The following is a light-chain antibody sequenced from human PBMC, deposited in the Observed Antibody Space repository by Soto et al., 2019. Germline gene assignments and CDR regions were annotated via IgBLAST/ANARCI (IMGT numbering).Light chain of an antibody. CDR1: GSNSGAGYD. J-gene: IGLJ1*01. CDR3: QSYDSSLSGYV. Sequence: QSVLTQPPSVSGAPGQRVTISCNGNGSNSGAGYDVHWYQQLPGTVPKLLIYGNSNRPSGVPDRFSGSKSGPSASLAITGLQAEDEADYYCQSYDSSLSGYVFGTGTKVTVL. CDR2: GNS. V-gene: IGLV1-40*01.